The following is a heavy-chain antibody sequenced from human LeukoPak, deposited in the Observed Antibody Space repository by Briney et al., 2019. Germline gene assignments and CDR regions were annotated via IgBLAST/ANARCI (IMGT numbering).Heavy chain of an antibody. Sequence: GESLKISCEGSGYRFATFYIGWVRHSPGKGLEWMGIIFPGDSDTKYNPSFQGRVVISADTSINVAFMQWKSLQASDTAIYYCVRHSTAYDYLSPVNKALGMDFWGQGTTVIVSS. CDR1: GYRFATFY. J-gene: IGHJ6*02. V-gene: IGHV5-51*01. CDR2: IFPGDSDT. CDR3: VRHSTAYDYLSPVNKALGMDF. D-gene: IGHD3-16*01.